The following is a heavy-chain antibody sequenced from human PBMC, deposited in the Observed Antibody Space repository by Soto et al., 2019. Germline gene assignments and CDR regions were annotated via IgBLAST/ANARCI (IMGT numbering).Heavy chain of an antibody. D-gene: IGHD3-16*02. V-gene: IGHV5-10-1*03. CDR1: GYIFTSYW. Sequence: EVQLVQSGAEVKKPGESLRISCKGSGYIFTSYWISWVRQMPGTGLEWVGRSDPSASYTNLSPSFQGHVSFSVDKSINTAYLQWSSLRASDTAMYYCAIHGGISNYSYGMEVWGQGTTVTVYS. CDR2: SDPSASYT. CDR3: AIHGGISNYSYGMEV. J-gene: IGHJ6*02.